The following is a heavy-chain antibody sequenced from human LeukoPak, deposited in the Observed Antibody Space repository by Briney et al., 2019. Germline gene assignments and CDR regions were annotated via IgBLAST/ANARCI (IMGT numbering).Heavy chain of an antibody. D-gene: IGHD2-2*01. Sequence: SETLSLTCTVSGGSVSSSSYYWGWIRQPPGKGLEWLGSIYYSGSTYYNPSLKSRVTISVDTSKNQLSLKLSSVTAADTAVYYCARQPLYCSSAGCYCNGVCRHDYWGQGTLVTVSS. CDR1: GGSVSSSSYY. CDR2: IYYSGST. CDR3: ARQPLYCSSAGCYCNGVCRHDY. V-gene: IGHV4-39*01. J-gene: IGHJ4*02.